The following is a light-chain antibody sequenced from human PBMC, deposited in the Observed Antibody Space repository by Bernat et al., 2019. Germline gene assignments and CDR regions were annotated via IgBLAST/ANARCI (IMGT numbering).Light chain of an antibody. CDR2: DDS. V-gene: IGLV3-21*03. CDR3: QVWDSSSDHVV. J-gene: IGLJ3*02. Sequence: SSVLTQPPSVSVAPGKTARITCGGNNIGEKSVNWYQQRPGQAPVLVVHDDSDRPSGIPARFSGSNSGNTATLTISRVEVGDEADYYCQVWDSSSDHVVCGGGTELTVL. CDR1: NIGEKS.